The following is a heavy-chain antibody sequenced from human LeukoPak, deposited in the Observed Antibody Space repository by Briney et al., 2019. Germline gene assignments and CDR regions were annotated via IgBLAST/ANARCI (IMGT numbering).Heavy chain of an antibody. CDR3: AKDHLVATPGAFNI. D-gene: IGHD2-15*01. Sequence: QPGGSLRLSCAASGFTFSSYGIHWVRKAPGKGLEWVAVISYDGSNEYYADSVKGRFTISRDNSKNTLHLQMNSLRVEDTAVYYCAKDHLVATPGAFNIWGQGTKVTVS. V-gene: IGHV3-30*18. J-gene: IGHJ3*02. CDR2: ISYDGSNE. CDR1: GFTFSSYG.